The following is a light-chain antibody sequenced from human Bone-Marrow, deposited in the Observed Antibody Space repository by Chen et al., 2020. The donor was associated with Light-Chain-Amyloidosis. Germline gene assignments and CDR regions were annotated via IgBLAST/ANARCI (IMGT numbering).Light chain of an antibody. Sequence: SYVLTQPSSVSVAPGQTATIACGGNNIGSTSVHWYQQTPGQAPLLVVYDDSDRPSGIPERLSGPNPGNPATRTTGRGEAGERAANYGRVWDRSMDRPVFGGGTRLPVL. CDR2: DDS. CDR1: NIGSTS. CDR3: RVWDRSMDRPV. J-gene: IGLJ3*02. V-gene: IGLV3-21*02.